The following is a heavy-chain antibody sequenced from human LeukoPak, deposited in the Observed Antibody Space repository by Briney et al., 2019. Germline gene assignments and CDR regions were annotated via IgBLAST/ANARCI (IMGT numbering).Heavy chain of an antibody. CDR2: INHSGST. CDR3: ARGRGVKYNSDRIYSFDY. J-gene: IGHJ4*02. Sequence: SETLSLTCAVYAESFSDYYWSWIRQPPGKGLEWIGEINHSGSTNYNPSLKTRVTISIDTSNNQFSLTLSSVTAADTAVYYCARGRGVKYNSDRIYSFDYWGQGTLVTVSS. V-gene: IGHV4-34*01. D-gene: IGHD1-1*01. CDR1: AESFSDYY.